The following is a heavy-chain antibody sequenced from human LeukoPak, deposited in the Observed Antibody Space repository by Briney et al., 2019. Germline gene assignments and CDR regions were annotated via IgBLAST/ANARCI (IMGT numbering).Heavy chain of an antibody. Sequence: GGSLRLSCVGSGFTVSDNYMNWVRQTPGKGLEWVSVIYTTEQTYYADSVKGRFTISRNNSKNTVYLQMNGLRVDDTAIYYSVRDPAWGHWYFDLWGRGTLVTVS. V-gene: IGHV3-53*01. J-gene: IGHJ2*01. D-gene: IGHD1-26*01. CDR2: IYTTEQT. CDR1: GFTVSDNY. CDR3: VRDPAWGHWYFDL.